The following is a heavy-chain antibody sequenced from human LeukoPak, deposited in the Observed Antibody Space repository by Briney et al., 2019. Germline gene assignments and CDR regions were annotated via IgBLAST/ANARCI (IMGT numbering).Heavy chain of an antibody. CDR1: DDSITMYY. D-gene: IGHD2-15*01. Sequence: SETLSLTCTVSDDSITMYYWTWIRQPPGKGLEWIGYVDHTGSTKFNASLNGRFSISRDTSNNFFYLRMRSVTAADTAVYYCARASQWGYSPRKYYYYYMDVWGKGTTVTVSS. CDR3: ARASQWGYSPRKYYYYYMDV. V-gene: IGHV4-59*01. J-gene: IGHJ6*03. CDR2: VDHTGST.